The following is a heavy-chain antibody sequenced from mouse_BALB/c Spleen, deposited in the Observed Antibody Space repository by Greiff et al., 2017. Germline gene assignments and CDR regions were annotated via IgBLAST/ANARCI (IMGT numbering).Heavy chain of an antibody. CDR2: INPSNGGT. CDR1: GYTFTSYY. CDR3: TREGAYYGIFAY. V-gene: IGHV1S81*02. D-gene: IGHD2-10*01. J-gene: IGHJ3*01. Sequence: QVQLQQSGAELVKPGASVKLSCKASGYTFTSYYMYWVKQRPGQGLEWIGEINPSNGGTNFNEKFKSKATLTVDKSSSTAYMQLSSLTSEDSAVYDCTREGAYYGIFAYWGQGTLVTVAA.